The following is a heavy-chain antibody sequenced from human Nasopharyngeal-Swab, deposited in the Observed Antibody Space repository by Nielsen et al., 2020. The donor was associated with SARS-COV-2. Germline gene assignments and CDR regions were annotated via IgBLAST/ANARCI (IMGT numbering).Heavy chain of an antibody. CDR3: ARHVGSGWYGVDY. V-gene: IGHV5-51*01. J-gene: IGHJ4*02. CDR2: IYPGDSHT. CDR1: GSSFTTHW. Sequence: GGSLRLSCKGSGSSFTTHWIGWARQLPGKGLEWLGIIYPGDSHTRYSPSFQGQVTISADKSISPAYLQWSSLKASDAAMYYCARHVGSGWYGVDYWGQGTLVTVSS. D-gene: IGHD6-19*01.